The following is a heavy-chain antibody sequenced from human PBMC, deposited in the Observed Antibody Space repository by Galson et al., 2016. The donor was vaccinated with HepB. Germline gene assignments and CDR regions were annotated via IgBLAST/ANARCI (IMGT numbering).Heavy chain of an antibody. D-gene: IGHD6-13*01. CDR2: ISGSGGST. Sequence: SLRLSCAASGFTFSSYAMSWVRQAPGKGLEWVSAISGSGGSTYYADSVKGRFTISRDNSKNTRFLQMNSLRAEDTAVFYCSKGSYSSSWYCYFDYWGQGTLVTVSS. CDR1: GFTFSSYA. J-gene: IGHJ4*02. V-gene: IGHV3-23*01. CDR3: SKGSYSSSWYCYFDY.